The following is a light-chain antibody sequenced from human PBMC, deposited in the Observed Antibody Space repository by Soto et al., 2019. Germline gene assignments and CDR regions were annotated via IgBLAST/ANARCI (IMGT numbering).Light chain of an antibody. V-gene: IGKV3-20*01. CDR2: AAS. CDR3: QQYHRPPRA. CDR1: QSITSNY. J-gene: IGKJ1*01. Sequence: VLNQSPGALSLLHGERASLSCRASQSITSNYVAWYQQKPGQAPRLLIFAASRRATGIPDRFSGGGSGTDFSLTISRLEPEDSAVYYCQQYHRPPRAFGLGTKV.